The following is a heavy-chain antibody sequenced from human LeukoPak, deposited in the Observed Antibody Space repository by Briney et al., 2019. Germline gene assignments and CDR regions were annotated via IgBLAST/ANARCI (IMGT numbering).Heavy chain of an antibody. CDR2: MNPNSGNT. J-gene: IGHJ4*02. Sequence: ASVTVSFKASGYTFTSYDINWVRRATGQGLEWMGWMNPNSGNTGYAQKFQGRVNMTRNTSISTAYMELSSLESEDTAVYYCARRRSGSSGPPSDHWGQGTLVTVSS. D-gene: IGHD6-6*01. V-gene: IGHV1-8*01. CDR3: ARRRSGSSGPPSDH. CDR1: GYTFTSYD.